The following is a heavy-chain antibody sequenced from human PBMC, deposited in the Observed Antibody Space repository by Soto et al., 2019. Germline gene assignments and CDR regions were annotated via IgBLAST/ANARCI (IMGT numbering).Heavy chain of an antibody. CDR1: CGSISSGVYY. D-gene: IGHD5-12*01. V-gene: IGHV4-31*03. J-gene: IGHJ4*02. Sequence: SETLSLTCTVSCGSISSGVYYWSWIRQHPGKGLDWIGYIYYSGSTYYNPSLKSRVTISVDTSKNQFSLKLSSVTAADTAVYYCAREHVEMATIDYWGQGTLVNVSS. CDR2: IYYSGST. CDR3: AREHVEMATIDY.